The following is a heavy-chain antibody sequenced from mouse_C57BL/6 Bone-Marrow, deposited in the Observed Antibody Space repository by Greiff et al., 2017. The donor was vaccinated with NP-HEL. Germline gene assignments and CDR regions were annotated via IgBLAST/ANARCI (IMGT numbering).Heavy chain of an antibody. J-gene: IGHJ3*01. V-gene: IGHV1-50*01. CDR3: AREGDTFYSYSWFAY. CDR2: IDPSDSYT. D-gene: IGHD2-12*01. Sequence: VQLQQPGAELVKPGASVKLSCKASGYTFTSYWMQWVKQRPGQGLEWIGEIDPSDSYTNYNQKFKGKATLTVDTSSGTAYIQLSSLTSEDSAVYFCAREGDTFYSYSWFAYWGQGTLVTVSS. CDR1: GYTFTSYW.